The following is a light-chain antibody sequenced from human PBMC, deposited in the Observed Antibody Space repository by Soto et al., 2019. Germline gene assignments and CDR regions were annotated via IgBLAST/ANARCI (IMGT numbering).Light chain of an antibody. Sequence: IVLTQSPGTLSLSPGDRATLSCRASQSVSSTYLAWYQQKPGQAPRLLIYGTSTRATGIPDRFSGSGSGTDFTLTISRLEPEDFAVYHCQQYNKWSSISFGQGTRLEIK. CDR2: GTS. J-gene: IGKJ5*01. CDR3: QQYNKWSSIS. CDR1: QSVSSTY. V-gene: IGKV3-20*01.